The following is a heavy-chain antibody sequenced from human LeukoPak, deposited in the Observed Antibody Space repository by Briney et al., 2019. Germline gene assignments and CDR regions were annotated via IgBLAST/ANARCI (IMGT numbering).Heavy chain of an antibody. Sequence: PSETLSLTCAVYGGSFSGYYWSRIRQPPGKGLEWIGEINHSGSTNYNPSLKSRVTISVDTSKNQFSLKLSSVTAADTAVYYCARGEYDFWSGYPGRWFDPWGQGTLVTVSP. J-gene: IGHJ5*02. CDR1: GGSFSGYY. CDR3: ARGEYDFWSGYPGRWFDP. CDR2: INHSGST. V-gene: IGHV4-34*01. D-gene: IGHD3-3*01.